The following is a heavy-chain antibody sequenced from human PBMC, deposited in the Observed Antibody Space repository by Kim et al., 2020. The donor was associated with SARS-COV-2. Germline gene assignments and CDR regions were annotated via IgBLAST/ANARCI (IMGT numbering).Heavy chain of an antibody. J-gene: IGHJ4*02. V-gene: IGHV4-39*07. D-gene: IGHD1-26*01. CDR2: VYKSGTT. Sequence: SETLSLTCSVSGVSISTNYHYWGWVRQPPGKGLEWFGSVYKSGTTYYNPSLKRRVTISGDTSKNQCSLNMRSVTAADTAVYYCACNVGSTPDYYFDDWGRGALVTVSS. CDR1: GVSISTNYHY. CDR3: ACNVGSTPDYYFDD.